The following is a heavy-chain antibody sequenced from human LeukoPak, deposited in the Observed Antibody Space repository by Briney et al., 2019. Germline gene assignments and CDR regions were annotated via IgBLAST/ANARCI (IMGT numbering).Heavy chain of an antibody. Sequence: SQTLSLTCAISGDSVSSNSAAWNWIRQSPSRGLEWLGRTYYRSKWYYDYAVAVKSRISINPDTSKGQFSLQLSSVTPEDTAVYYCARDPVGGSTIFDYWGQGTLVTVSS. CDR1: GDSVSSNSAA. CDR3: ARDPVGGSTIFDY. J-gene: IGHJ4*02. V-gene: IGHV6-1*01. D-gene: IGHD1-26*01. CDR2: TYYRSKWYY.